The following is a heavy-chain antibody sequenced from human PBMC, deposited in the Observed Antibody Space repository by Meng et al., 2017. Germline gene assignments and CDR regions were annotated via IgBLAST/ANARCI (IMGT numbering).Heavy chain of an antibody. V-gene: IGHV1-2*06. CDR3: ARDEDISAAGKLFGDY. J-gene: IGHJ4*02. CDR2: INPKSGDT. Sequence: ASVKVSCKASGYTFPDYCLHWVRRAPGQGLEWMGRINPKSGDTNYAQRFQGRVTMTGDTSISTAYMELSGLRSEDTAMYYCARDEDISAAGKLFGDYWGQGTLVTVSS. D-gene: IGHD6-13*01. CDR1: GYTFPDYC.